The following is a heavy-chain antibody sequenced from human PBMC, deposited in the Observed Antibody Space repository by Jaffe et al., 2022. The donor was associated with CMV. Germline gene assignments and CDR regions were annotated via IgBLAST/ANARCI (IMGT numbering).Heavy chain of an antibody. CDR2: ISSSSSYI. CDR1: GFTFSSYS. J-gene: IGHJ4*02. Sequence: EVQLVESGGGLVKPGGSLRLSCAASGFTFSSYSMNWVRQAPGKGLEWVSSISSSSSYIYYADSVKGRFTISRDNAKNSLYLQMNSLRAEDTAVYYCARALAGTYYYDSSGYLPDYWGQGTLVTVSS. CDR3: ARALAGTYYYDSSGYLPDY. V-gene: IGHV3-21*01. D-gene: IGHD3-22*01.